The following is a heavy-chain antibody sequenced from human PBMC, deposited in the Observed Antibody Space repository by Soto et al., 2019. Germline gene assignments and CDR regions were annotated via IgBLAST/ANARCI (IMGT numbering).Heavy chain of an antibody. V-gene: IGHV3-30*18. CDR3: AKDPRLRFLEWLIDY. J-gene: IGHJ4*02. D-gene: IGHD3-3*01. CDR1: GFTFSSYG. CDR2: ISYDGSNK. Sequence: GGSLRLSCAASGFTFSSYGMHWVRQAPGKGLEWVAVISYDGSNKYYADSVKGRFTISRDNSKNTLYLQMNSLRAEDTAVYYCAKDPRLRFLEWLIDYWGQGTLVTVSS.